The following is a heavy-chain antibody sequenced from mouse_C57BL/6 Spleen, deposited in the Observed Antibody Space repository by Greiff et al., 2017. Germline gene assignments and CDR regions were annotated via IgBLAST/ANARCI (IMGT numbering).Heavy chain of an antibody. CDR2: IGPGSGST. CDR3: ARSVIYSNYVWAWFAY. D-gene: IGHD2-5*01. V-gene: IGHV1-77*01. J-gene: IGHJ3*01. CDR1: GYTFTDYY. Sequence: QVQLQQSGAELVKPGASVKISCKASGYTFTDYYINWVKQRPGQGLEWIGKIGPGSGSTYYNEKFKGKATLTADKSSSTAYMQLSSLTSEDSAVYFCARSVIYSNYVWAWFAYWGQGTLVTVSA.